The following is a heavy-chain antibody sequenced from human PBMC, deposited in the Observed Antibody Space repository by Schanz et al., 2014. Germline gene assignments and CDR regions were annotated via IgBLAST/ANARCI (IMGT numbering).Heavy chain of an antibody. D-gene: IGHD3-10*01. J-gene: IGHJ4*02. CDR1: GFTFSSYG. Sequence: QVQLVESGGGVVQPGRSLRLSCAASGFTFSSYGMHWVRQAPGKGLEWVAVISYDGTNKYYADSVKGRFTISRDNSKSTLYLQMNSLRAEDTAVYYCARVRTIYGSGAMGYWGQGTLVTVSS. CDR2: ISYDGTNK. CDR3: ARVRTIYGSGAMGY. V-gene: IGHV3-30*19.